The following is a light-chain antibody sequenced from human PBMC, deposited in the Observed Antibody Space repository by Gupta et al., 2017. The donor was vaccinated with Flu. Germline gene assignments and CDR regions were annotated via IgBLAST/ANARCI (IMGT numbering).Light chain of an antibody. CDR2: RDS. J-gene: IGLJ2*01. V-gene: IGLV3-1*01. Sequence: TCSGDRLGDKYACWYQQKPGQSPVLVMYRDSRRPSGIPERFSGSNSGNTATLTISGTQTMDEADYYCQAWDSTAVFFGGGTKLTVL. CDR1: RLGDKY. CDR3: QAWDSTAVF.